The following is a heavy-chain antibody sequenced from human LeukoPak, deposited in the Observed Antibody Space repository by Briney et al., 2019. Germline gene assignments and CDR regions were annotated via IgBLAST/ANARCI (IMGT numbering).Heavy chain of an antibody. CDR2: INHSGST. V-gene: IGHV4-34*01. CDR3: ARGGYYDSSGYYC. D-gene: IGHD3-22*01. J-gene: IGHJ4*02. Sequence: SETLSLTCAVYGGSFSGYYWSWIRQPPGKGLEWIGEINHSGSTNYNPSLKSRVTISVDTSKNQFSLKLSSVTAADTAVYYCARGGYYDSSGYYCWGQGTLVTVSS. CDR1: GGSFSGYY.